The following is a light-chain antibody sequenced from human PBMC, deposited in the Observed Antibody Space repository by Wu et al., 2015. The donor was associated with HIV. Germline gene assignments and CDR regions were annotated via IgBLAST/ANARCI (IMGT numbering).Light chain of an antibody. J-gene: IGKJ1*01. CDR2: AAS. V-gene: IGKV1-39*01. CDR3: QQYNSYPWT. Sequence: DIQMTQSPSSRSASIGDRVTITCRASQSVTSYLNWYQLKPGKAPKLLIYAASSLQSGVPSRFSGSGSGTDFTLTISSLQPEDFATYYCQQYNSYPWTFGQGTKVEIK. CDR1: QSVTSY.